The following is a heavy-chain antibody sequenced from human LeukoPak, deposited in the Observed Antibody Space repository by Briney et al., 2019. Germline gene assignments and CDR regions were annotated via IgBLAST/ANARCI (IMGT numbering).Heavy chain of an antibody. J-gene: IGHJ3*02. CDR2: IYSGGST. CDR1: GFTVSSNY. CDR3: ARDRTRLTSDAFDI. Sequence: GGSLRLSCAASGFTVSSNYMSWVRQAPGKGLEWVAVIYSGGSTYYADSVKGRFTISRDNSKNTLYRQVNSLRAEDTAVYYCARDRTRLTSDAFDIWGQGTMVTVSS. V-gene: IGHV3-66*01. D-gene: IGHD1-14*01.